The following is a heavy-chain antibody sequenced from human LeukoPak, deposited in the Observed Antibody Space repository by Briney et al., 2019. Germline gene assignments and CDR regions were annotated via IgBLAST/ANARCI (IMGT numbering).Heavy chain of an antibody. CDR3: ASTSGWYEPIDY. D-gene: IGHD6-19*01. Sequence: GGSLRLSCAASGFTFSTYSMNWVRQAPGKGLEWVAVIWYDGSNKYYADSVKGRFTISRDNSKNTLYLQMNSLRAEDTAVYYCASTSGWYEPIDYWGQGTLVTVSS. CDR1: GFTFSTYS. V-gene: IGHV3-33*08. J-gene: IGHJ4*02. CDR2: IWYDGSNK.